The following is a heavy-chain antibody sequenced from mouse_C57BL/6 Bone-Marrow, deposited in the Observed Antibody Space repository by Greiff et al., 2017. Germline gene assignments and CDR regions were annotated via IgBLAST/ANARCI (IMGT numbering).Heavy chain of an antibody. CDR2: INPYNGGT. D-gene: IGHD4-1*01. Sequence: EVQLQQSGPVLVKPGASVKMSCKASGYTFTDYYLNWVKQSHGKSLEWIGVINPYNGGTSYNQKFKGKATLTVDKSSSTAYMELNRLTSEDSAVYYCARWESYAMDDWGQGTSVTVSS. CDR1: GYTFTDYY. V-gene: IGHV1-19*01. CDR3: ARWESYAMDD. J-gene: IGHJ4*01.